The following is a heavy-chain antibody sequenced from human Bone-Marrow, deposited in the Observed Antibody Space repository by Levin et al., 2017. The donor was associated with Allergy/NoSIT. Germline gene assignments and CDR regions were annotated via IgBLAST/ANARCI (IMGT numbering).Heavy chain of an antibody. Sequence: GESLKISCAASGFTFSTYRMHWVRQAPGKGLVWVSRTKSDGSGTGYADSVEGRFTISRDNAENTLFLQMNSLRAEDTAVYYCARDPGYNGHDWYFDLWGRGTLVTVSS. CDR2: TKSDGSGT. V-gene: IGHV3-74*01. J-gene: IGHJ2*01. CDR3: ARDPGYNGHDWYFDL. CDR1: GFTFSTYR. D-gene: IGHD5-12*01.